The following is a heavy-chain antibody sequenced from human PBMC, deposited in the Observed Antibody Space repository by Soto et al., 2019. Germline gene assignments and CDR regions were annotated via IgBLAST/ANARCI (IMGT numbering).Heavy chain of an antibody. Sequence: EVQLVESGGGLVQPGGSLRLSCEASGFNVSNYYMTWVRQAPGKGLEWVSVLYSGGTIYYADSVKGRFTISRHDSKNTLYLQRHSLRAEDTAVYYCARGGRSLGVDYYYGLDVWGQGTTVTVSS. CDR1: GFNVSNYY. J-gene: IGHJ6*02. CDR2: LYSGGTI. V-gene: IGHV3-53*04. D-gene: IGHD2-8*01. CDR3: ARGGRSLGVDYYYGLDV.